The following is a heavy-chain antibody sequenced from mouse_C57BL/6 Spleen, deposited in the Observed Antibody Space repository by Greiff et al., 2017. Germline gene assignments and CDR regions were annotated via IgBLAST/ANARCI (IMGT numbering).Heavy chain of an antibody. Sequence: EVKVVESGGGLVKPGGSLKLSCAASGFTFSDYGVHWVRQAPEKGLEWVAYISSGSSTIYYADTVKGRFTISRDNAKNTLFLQMTSLRSEDTAMYYCARPSVATPFDYWGQGTTLTVSS. J-gene: IGHJ2*01. V-gene: IGHV5-17*01. CDR3: ARPSVATPFDY. CDR2: ISSGSSTI. CDR1: GFTFSDYG. D-gene: IGHD1-1*01.